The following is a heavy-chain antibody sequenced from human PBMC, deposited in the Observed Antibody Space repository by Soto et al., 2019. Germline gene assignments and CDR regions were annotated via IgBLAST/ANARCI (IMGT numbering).Heavy chain of an antibody. V-gene: IGHV4-59*05. D-gene: IGHD2-15*01. J-gene: IGHJ5*02. CDR3: ARPDGYCSGGSCYHWFDP. CDR1: GGSISSYY. Sequence: SETLCLTWTVAGGSISSYYWSWIRQPPGKGLEWIGSIYYSGSTYYNPSLKSRVTISVDTSKNQFSLKLSSVTAADTAVYYCARPDGYCSGGSCYHWFDPWGQRTLVTVSS. CDR2: IYYSGST.